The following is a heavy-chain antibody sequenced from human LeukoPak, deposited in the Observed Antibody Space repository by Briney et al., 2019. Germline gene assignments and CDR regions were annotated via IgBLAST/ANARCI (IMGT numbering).Heavy chain of an antibody. CDR1: GGSFSGYY. V-gene: IGHV4-34*01. Sequence: PSETLSLTCAVYGGSFSGYYWSWIRQPPGKGLEWIGEINHSGSTNYNPSLKSRVTISVDTSKNQFSLKLSSVTAADTAVYYCARQQYSSSWYTNYWGQGTLVTVSS. CDR3: ARQQYSSSWYTNY. D-gene: IGHD6-13*01. CDR2: INHSGST. J-gene: IGHJ4*02.